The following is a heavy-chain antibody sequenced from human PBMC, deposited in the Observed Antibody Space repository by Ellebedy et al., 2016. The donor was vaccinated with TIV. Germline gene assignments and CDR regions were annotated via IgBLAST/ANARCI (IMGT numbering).Heavy chain of an antibody. D-gene: IGHD6-19*01. V-gene: IGHV4-4*07. CDR1: GGSISRYY. J-gene: IGHJ4*02. CDR3: ASGYSSCWLDY. Sequence: MPSETLSLTCTVSGGSISRYYWSWIRQPAGKGLEWIGRIYTSGSTNYNPSLKSRVTMSVDTSKNQFSLKLSSVTAADTAVYYCASGYSSCWLDYWGQGTLVTVSS. CDR2: IYTSGST.